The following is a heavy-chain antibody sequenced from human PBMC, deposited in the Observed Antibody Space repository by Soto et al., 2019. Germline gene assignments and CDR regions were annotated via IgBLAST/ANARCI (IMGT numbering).Heavy chain of an antibody. CDR2: IIDSGGST. D-gene: IGHD3-22*01. V-gene: IGHV3-23*01. CDR1: GFTFSSYS. Sequence: HPGGSLRLSCAASGFTFSSYSMNWVRQAPGKGLEWVSDIIDSGGSTYYADSVKGRFTISRDNSKNTLFLQMNSLRAEDTAVYYCAKDRINYYDSSGYLLRRGFDSWGQGTLVTVSS. J-gene: IGHJ4*02. CDR3: AKDRINYYDSSGYLLRRGFDS.